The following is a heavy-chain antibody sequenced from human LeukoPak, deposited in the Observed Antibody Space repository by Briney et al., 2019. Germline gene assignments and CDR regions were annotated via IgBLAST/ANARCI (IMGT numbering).Heavy chain of an antibody. CDR3: AKAGVISGWDY. D-gene: IGHD3-3*02. Sequence: GGSLRLSCAASGFALSDYPMGWVRQAPGKGLEWVSGIGEEKSGSWTKSADSVKGRFTISRDNSENTLYLQMDSLTVDDTAVYYCAKAGVISGWDYWGQGVLVTVSS. CDR1: GFALSDYP. J-gene: IGHJ4*02. V-gene: IGHV3-23*01. CDR2: IGEEKSGSWT.